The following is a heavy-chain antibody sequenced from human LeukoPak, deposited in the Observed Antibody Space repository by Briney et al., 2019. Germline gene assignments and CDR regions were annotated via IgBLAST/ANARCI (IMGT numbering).Heavy chain of an antibody. CDR3: ARSPYSGYDSPGGGGMDV. CDR1: GFTFSSYS. CDR2: ISSSSSYI. Sequence: GSLRLSCAASGFTFSSYSMNWVRQAPGKGLEWVSSISSSSSYIYYADSVKGRFTISRDNAKNSLYLQMNSLRAEDTAVYYCARSPYSGYDSPGGGGMDVGGQGTTVTVSS. D-gene: IGHD5-12*01. V-gene: IGHV3-21*01. J-gene: IGHJ6*02.